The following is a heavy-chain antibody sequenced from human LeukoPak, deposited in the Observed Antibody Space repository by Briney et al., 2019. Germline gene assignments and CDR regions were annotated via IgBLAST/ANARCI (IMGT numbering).Heavy chain of an antibody. V-gene: IGHV4-34*01. J-gene: IGHJ4*02. CDR2: INHSGST. D-gene: IGHD2-15*01. CDR1: GGSFSGYY. CDR3: AREKIVVVVAATVHFDY. Sequence: SETLSLTCAVYGGSFSGYYWSWIRQPPGKGLEWIGEINHSGSTNYNPSLKSRVTISVDTPKNQFSLKLSSVTAADTAVYYCAREKIVVVVAATVHFDYWGQGTLVTVSS.